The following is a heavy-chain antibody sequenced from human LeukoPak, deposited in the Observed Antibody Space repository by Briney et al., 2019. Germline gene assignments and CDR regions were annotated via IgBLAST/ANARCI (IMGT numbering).Heavy chain of an antibody. Sequence: SETLSLACTVSGGSISSYYWRWIRQPPGQGLEWIGYIYYSGSTNYNPSLKSRVTISVDTSKNQFSLKLSSVTAADTAVYYCARLYCSGGSCWDYWGQRTLVTISS. CDR2: IYYSGST. J-gene: IGHJ4*02. CDR1: GGSISSYY. V-gene: IGHV4-59*01. CDR3: ARLYCSGGSCWDY. D-gene: IGHD2-15*01.